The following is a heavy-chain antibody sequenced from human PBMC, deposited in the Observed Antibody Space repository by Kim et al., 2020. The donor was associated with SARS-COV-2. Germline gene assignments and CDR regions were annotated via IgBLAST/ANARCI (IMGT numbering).Heavy chain of an antibody. Sequence: SETLSLTCTVSGGSISSSNYYWGWIRQPPGKGLEWIGSIYYSGTTYFNPSLKSRVTISVDTSKNQFSLSLSSVTAADTAVYYCARDSFPHYYDSSGYSYFDCWGQGTLVTVSS. D-gene: IGHD3-22*01. CDR1: GGSISSSNYY. CDR3: ARDSFPHYYDSSGYSYFDC. V-gene: IGHV4-39*07. J-gene: IGHJ4*02. CDR2: IYYSGTT.